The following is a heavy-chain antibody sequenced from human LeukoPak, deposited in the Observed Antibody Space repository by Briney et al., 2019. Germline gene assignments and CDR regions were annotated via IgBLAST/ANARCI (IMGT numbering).Heavy chain of an antibody. CDR3: ASSIAVAGTLDY. CDR2: ISSSSSYT. CDR1: GFTFSDYY. V-gene: IGHV3-11*03. J-gene: IGHJ4*02. Sequence: PGGSLRLSCAASGFTFSDYYMSWIRQAPGKGLEWVSYISSSSSYTNYEDSVKGRFTISRDNAKNSLYLQMNSLRAEDTAVYYCASSIAVAGTLDYWGQGTLVTVSS. D-gene: IGHD6-19*01.